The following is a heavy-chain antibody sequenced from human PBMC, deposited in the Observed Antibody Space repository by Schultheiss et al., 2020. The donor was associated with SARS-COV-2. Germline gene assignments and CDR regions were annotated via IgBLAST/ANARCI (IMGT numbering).Heavy chain of an antibody. D-gene: IGHD2-21*01. CDR1: GGSISTYY. CDR3: ARGEIFRYFDL. CDR2: VYYSGST. Sequence: SETLSLTCTISGGSISTYYWSWIRQPPGKGLEWIGYVYYSGSTDYNSSLKSRVTISVDKSKNQFALKLSSVTAADTAVYYCARGEIFRYFDLWGRGTLVTVSS. V-gene: IGHV4-59*12. J-gene: IGHJ2*01.